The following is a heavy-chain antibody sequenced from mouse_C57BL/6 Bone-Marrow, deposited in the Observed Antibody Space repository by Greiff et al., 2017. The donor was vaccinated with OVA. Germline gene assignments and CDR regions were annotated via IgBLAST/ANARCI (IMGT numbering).Heavy chain of an antibody. CDR2: IWRGGST. Sequence: VQLQQSGPGLVQPSQSLSITCTVSGFSLTSYGVHWVRQSPGKGLEWLGVIWRGGSTDYNAAFISRLSISKDNSKSQVFFKMNSLQADDTAIYDCATLGFAYWGQGTLVTVSA. J-gene: IGHJ3*01. CDR3: ATLGFAY. CDR1: GFSLTSYG. V-gene: IGHV2-2*01.